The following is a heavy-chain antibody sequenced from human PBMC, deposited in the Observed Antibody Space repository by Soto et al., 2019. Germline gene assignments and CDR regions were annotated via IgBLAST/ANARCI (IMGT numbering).Heavy chain of an antibody. D-gene: IGHD1-1*01. V-gene: IGHV1-69*06. J-gene: IGHJ4*02. CDR3: ARARTGPPTY. CDR2: IIPIVGTA. Sequence: AVKVSCKASAGTFIIYASSWVRQAPGQGLEWMGGIIPIVGTANYAQKFQGRVTITADKSTSTAYMELSSLRSEDTAVYYCARARTGPPTYWGQGTLVTVSS. CDR1: AGTFIIYA.